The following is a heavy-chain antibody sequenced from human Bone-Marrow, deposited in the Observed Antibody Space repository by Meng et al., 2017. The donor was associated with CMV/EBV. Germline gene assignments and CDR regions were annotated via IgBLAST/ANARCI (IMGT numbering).Heavy chain of an antibody. CDR2: IYYSGST. J-gene: IGHJ4*02. Sequence: SETLSLTCTVSGGSISSYYWSWIRQPPGKGLEWIGYIYYSGSTNYNPSLKSRVTISVDTSKNRFSLKLSSVTAADTAVYYCARASNYDFWSGYYTGGICDYWGQGKLVNVAS. V-gene: IGHV4-59*01. CDR3: ARASNYDFWSGYYTGGICDY. D-gene: IGHD3-3*01. CDR1: GGSISSYY.